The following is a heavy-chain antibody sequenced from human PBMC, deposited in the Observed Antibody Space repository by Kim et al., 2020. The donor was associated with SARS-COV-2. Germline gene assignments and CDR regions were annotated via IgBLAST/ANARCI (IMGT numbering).Heavy chain of an antibody. CDR1: GFTFRSHG. V-gene: IGHV3-33*05. CDR2: ITYDGSDK. CDR3: ARDSRGAVQRWTHDIDY. D-gene: IGHD1-1*01. Sequence: GGSLRLSCSASGFTFRSHGIHWVRQAPGKGLEWVAVITYDGSDKYYADSVKGRFTISRDNSKNTVYLQMNSLRAEDTAVYYCARDSRGAVQRWTHDIDYWGQGTLVTVSS. J-gene: IGHJ4*02.